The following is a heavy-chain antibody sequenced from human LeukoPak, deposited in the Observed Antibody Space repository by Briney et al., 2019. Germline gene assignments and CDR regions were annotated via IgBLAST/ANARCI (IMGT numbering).Heavy chain of an antibody. CDR2: MTPNSGDT. D-gene: IGHD3-3*01. V-gene: IGHV1-8*01. Sequence: ASVKVSCKASGYAFTTYDITWVRQAPGQRLEWMGWMTPNSGDTAYAEIFEDRVTMTSDTSINTAYLELRSLTFEDTAIYYCTRGALEGDFFDPWGQGTPVIVSS. CDR1: GYAFTTYD. CDR3: TRGALEGDFFDP. J-gene: IGHJ5*02.